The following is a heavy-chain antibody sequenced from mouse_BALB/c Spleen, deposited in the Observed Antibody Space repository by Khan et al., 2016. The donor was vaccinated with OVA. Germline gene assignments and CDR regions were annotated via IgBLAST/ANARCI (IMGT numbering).Heavy chain of an antibody. CDR1: GFSLTTYG. V-gene: IGHV2-2*01. CDR2: IRSAGKT. J-gene: IGHJ3*01. Sequence: QVQLQQSGPGLVRPSQTLSITCTVSGFSLTTYGVHWVRQSPGKGLEWLGVIRSAGKTDYNAAFISRLSITKDNSKSQVFFKMNSLQADDTDMYYCARNSYMYDFTYWGQGTLVTVSA. CDR3: ARNSYMYDFTY. D-gene: IGHD2-14*01.